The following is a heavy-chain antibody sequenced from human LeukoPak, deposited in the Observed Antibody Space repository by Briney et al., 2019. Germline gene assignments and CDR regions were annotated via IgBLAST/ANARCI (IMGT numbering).Heavy chain of an antibody. D-gene: IGHD5-12*01. CDR3: TRLGSGYDSDYYYYGMDV. V-gene: IGHV3-73*01. Sequence: PGGSLRLSCAASGFTLSGSAMHWVRQASGKGLEWVGRIRSKTNNYATAYAASVKGRFTISRDDSKNTAYLQMNSLKTEDTAVYYCTRLGSGYDSDYYYYGMDVWGQGTTVTVSS. J-gene: IGHJ6*02. CDR1: GFTLSGSA. CDR2: IRSKTNNYAT.